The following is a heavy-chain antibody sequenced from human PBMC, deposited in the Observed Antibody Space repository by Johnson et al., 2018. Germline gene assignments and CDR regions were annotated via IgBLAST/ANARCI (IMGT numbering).Heavy chain of an antibody. CDR3: AREGVGMAVLYYYYYGMDV. Sequence: QVQLQESGPGLVKPSETLSLTCTVSGGSISSDYWRWIRHPPGKGPAWIGYYYYSGSTNYNPSRSSRVILSVDTSNNQFSLKLTSVPAADTAVTYCAREGVGMAVLYYYYYGMDVWGQGTTVTVSS. D-gene: IGHD5-24*01. CDR2: YYYSGST. V-gene: IGHV4-59*01. CDR1: GGSISSDY. J-gene: IGHJ6*02.